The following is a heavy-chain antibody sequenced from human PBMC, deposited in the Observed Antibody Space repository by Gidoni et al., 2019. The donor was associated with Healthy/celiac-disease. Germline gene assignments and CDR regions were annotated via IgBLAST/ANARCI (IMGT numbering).Heavy chain of an antibody. CDR2: INAGNGNT. V-gene: IGHV1-3*01. CDR3: AREPSGILGFYYYMDV. D-gene: IGHD2-15*01. CDR1: GYTFTSYA. Sequence: QVQLVQSGAEVKKPGASVKVSCKASGYTFTSYAMHWVRQAPGQRLEWMGWINAGNGNTKYSQKFQGRVTSTRDTSASTAYMELSSLRSEDTAVYYCAREPSGILGFYYYMDVWGKGTTVTVSS. J-gene: IGHJ6*03.